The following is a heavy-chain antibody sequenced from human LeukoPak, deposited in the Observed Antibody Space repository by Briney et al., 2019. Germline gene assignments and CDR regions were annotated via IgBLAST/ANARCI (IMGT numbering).Heavy chain of an antibody. V-gene: IGHV1-2*02. J-gene: IGHJ4*02. Sequence: AAVKVSCKASGYTFTDYYLHWVRQVPGQGFEWMGWINPNSGDTNYAQKFQGRVTMTRDTSISTAHMEMSRLRSDDTAVYYCARANFLYCSSTTCLFDYWGQGTLVTVSS. CDR1: GYTFTDYY. CDR3: ARANFLYCSSTTCLFDY. CDR2: INPNSGDT. D-gene: IGHD2-2*01.